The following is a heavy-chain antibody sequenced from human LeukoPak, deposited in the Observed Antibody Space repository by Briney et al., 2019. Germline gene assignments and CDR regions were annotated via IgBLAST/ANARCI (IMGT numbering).Heavy chain of an antibody. CDR3: AKSCLPGAVTYYFDY. CDR2: INQDGSVK. Sequence: GGSLRLSCADSGFTFSSSWMTWVRQAPGKGLEWVANINQDGSVKHYVDSMKGRFTISRDNAKNSLFLQMNSLRAEDTAVYYCAKSCLPGAVTYYFDYWGQGTLVTVSS. J-gene: IGHJ4*02. D-gene: IGHD4-4*01. V-gene: IGHV3-7*03. CDR1: GFTFSSSW.